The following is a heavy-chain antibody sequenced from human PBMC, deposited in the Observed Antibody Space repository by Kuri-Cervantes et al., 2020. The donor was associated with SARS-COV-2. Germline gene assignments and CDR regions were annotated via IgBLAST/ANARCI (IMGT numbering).Heavy chain of an antibody. CDR2: IRSKAYGGTT. CDR3: TRDDFWSGYYPY. D-gene: IGHD3-3*01. J-gene: IGHJ4*02. CDR1: GFTFGDYA. Sequence: GESLKISCTASGFTFGDYAMSWVRQAPGKGLEGVGFIRSKAYGGTTEYAASVKGRFTISRDDSKSIAYLQLNSLKTEDTAVYYCTRDDFWSGYYPYWGQGTPVTVSS. V-gene: IGHV3-49*04.